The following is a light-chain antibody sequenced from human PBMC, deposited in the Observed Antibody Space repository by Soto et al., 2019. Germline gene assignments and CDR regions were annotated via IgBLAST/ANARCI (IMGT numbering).Light chain of an antibody. J-gene: IGKJ1*01. CDR2: KAS. V-gene: IGKV1-5*03. CDR3: QQYNSYRT. CDR1: QSISSW. Sequence: DIQMTQSPSTLSASVGDRVTITCRASQSISSWLAWYQQKPGKAPKLLIYKASSLESGVPSRFSGSGSGTSFTLTISSLQPDHFATYYCQQYNSYRTFGQGTKVEIK.